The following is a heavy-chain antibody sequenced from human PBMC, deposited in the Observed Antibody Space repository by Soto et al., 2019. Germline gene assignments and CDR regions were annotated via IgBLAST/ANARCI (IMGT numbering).Heavy chain of an antibody. CDR1: GGSISSSSYY. Sequence: QLQLQESGPGLVKPSETLSLTCTVSGGSISSSSYYWGWIRQPPGKGLEWIGSIYYSGSTYYNPSLKSRVTISVDTSKNHFSLKLSSVTAADTAVYYCARRLNDLYSSSGPVFDYWGQGTLVTVSS. J-gene: IGHJ4*02. D-gene: IGHD6-6*01. V-gene: IGHV4-39*01. CDR3: ARRLNDLYSSSGPVFDY. CDR2: IYYSGST.